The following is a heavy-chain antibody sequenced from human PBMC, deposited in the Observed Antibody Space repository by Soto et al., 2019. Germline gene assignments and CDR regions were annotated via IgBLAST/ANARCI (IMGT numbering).Heavy chain of an antibody. CDR1: GLTFSNYY. V-gene: IGHV3-48*02. CDR3: VRELFGADYFDY. Sequence: EVQLVESGGGLVQPGGSLRLSCAASGLTFSNYYMNWVRQAPGKGLEWVSFISRGSNTIYYADSVKGRFTISRDNAKNSLYLQMNSLRDEDTAVYYCVRELFGADYFDYWGQGALVTVSS. D-gene: IGHD3-10*01. J-gene: IGHJ4*02. CDR2: ISRGSNTI.